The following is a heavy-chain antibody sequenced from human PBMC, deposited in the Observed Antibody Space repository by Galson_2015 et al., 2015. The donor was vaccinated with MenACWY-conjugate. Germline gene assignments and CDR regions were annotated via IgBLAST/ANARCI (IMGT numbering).Heavy chain of an antibody. Sequence: SLRISCAASGFTFNNYWMHWVRQPPGKGLEWISYIKADGSFSNYADSVKGRLNISTDNAKNMVYLQMDGLGDEDTAVYFCARDNNWTFDSWGQGTLVTVSS. CDR1: GFTFNNYW. V-gene: IGHV3-74*01. CDR2: IKADGSFS. CDR3: ARDNNWTFDS. D-gene: IGHD1-1*01. J-gene: IGHJ4*02.